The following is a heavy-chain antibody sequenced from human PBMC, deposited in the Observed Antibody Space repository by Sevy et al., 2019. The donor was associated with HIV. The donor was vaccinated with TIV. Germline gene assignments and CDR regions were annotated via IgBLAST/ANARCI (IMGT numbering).Heavy chain of an antibody. CDR2: ISRASDSI. D-gene: IGHD1-26*01. Sequence: GGSLRLSCAASGFTFRDYPMNWIRQAPGKGLEWLSYISRASDSIYYAYSVMGRFTVSRDNAKNALYLQMDRLSDEDTAIYYCAREHTGSFPDFWGQGTLVTVSS. CDR1: GFTFRDYP. V-gene: IGHV3-48*02. CDR3: AREHTGSFPDF. J-gene: IGHJ4*02.